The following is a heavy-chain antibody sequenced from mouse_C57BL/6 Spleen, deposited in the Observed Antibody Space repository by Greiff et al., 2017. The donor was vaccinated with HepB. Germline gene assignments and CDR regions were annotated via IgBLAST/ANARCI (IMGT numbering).Heavy chain of an antibody. CDR2: ISYDGSN. D-gene: IGHD1-1*01. Sequence: ESGPGLVKPSQSLSLTCSVTGYSITSGYYWNWIRQFPGNKLEWMGYISYDGSNNYNPSLKNRISITRDTSKNQFFLKLNSVTTEDTATYYCARETTVVATDWYFDVWGTGTTVTVSS. CDR3: ARETTVVATDWYFDV. V-gene: IGHV3-6*01. J-gene: IGHJ1*03. CDR1: GYSITSGYY.